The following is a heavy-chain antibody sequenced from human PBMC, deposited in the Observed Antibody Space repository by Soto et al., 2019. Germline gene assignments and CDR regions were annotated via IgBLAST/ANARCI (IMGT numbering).Heavy chain of an antibody. CDR2: IIPILGIA. D-gene: IGHD1-26*01. Sequence: QVQLVQSGAEVKKPGSSVKVSCKASGGTFSSYTISWVRQAPGQGLEWMGRIIPILGIANYAQKFQGRVTITADKSTSTAYRELSSVRSEDTGVYYCARLWDRDGRDVWCKGTTVTVSS. CDR3: ARLWDRDGRDV. J-gene: IGHJ6*04. CDR1: GGTFSSYT. V-gene: IGHV1-69*02.